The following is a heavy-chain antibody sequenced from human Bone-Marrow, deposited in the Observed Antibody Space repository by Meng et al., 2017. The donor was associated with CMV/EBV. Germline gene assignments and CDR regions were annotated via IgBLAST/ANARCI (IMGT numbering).Heavy chain of an antibody. Sequence: SEPLSLTCTVSGGSISSSSYYWGWIRQPPGKGLEWIGSSYYSGSTYYNPSLKSRVTISVDTSKNQFSLKLSSVTAADTAVYYCARDIVGDLDYGSGNYYFDYWGQGTLVTVSS. V-gene: IGHV4-39*07. CDR3: ARDIVGDLDYGSGNYYFDY. J-gene: IGHJ4*02. D-gene: IGHD3-10*01. CDR1: GGSISSSSYY. CDR2: SYYSGST.